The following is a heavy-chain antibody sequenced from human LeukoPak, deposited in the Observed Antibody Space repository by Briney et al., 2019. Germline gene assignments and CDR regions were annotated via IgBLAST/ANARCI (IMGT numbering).Heavy chain of an antibody. D-gene: IGHD2-2*01. CDR3: AGIVVVPAAVYYYYGMDV. CDR1: GYTLTELS. J-gene: IGHJ6*02. Sequence: ASVKVSCKVSGYTLTELSMHWVRQAPGKGLERMGGFDPEDGETIYAQKFQGRVTMTEDTSTDTAYMELSSLRSEDTAVYYCAGIVVVPAAVYYYYGMDVWGQGTTVTVSS. V-gene: IGHV1-24*01. CDR2: FDPEDGET.